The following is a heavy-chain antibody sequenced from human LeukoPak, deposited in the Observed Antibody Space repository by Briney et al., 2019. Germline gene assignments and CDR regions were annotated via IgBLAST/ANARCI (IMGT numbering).Heavy chain of an antibody. D-gene: IGHD2/OR15-2a*01. J-gene: IGHJ4*02. Sequence: PGGSLGLSCAASGFSFSRYWMSWVRQAPGKGLQWVAHIKQDGSAKFDVDSVQGRFTVSRDNSNNLLYLQMSSLRTEDTAMYYCARTSFYSFDFWGQGALVTVSS. CDR2: IKQDGSAK. CDR1: GFSFSRYW. V-gene: IGHV3-7*01. CDR3: ARTSFYSFDF.